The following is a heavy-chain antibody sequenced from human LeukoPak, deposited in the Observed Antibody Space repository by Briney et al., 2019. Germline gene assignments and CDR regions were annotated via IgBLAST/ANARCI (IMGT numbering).Heavy chain of an antibody. Sequence: KSSETLSLTCTVSGGSISSYYWSWIRQPPGKGLEWIGYIYYSGSTNYNPSLKSRVTISVDTSKNQFSLKLSSVIAADTAVYYCARDSGRIDGMDVWGQGTTVTASS. V-gene: IGHV4-59*01. J-gene: IGHJ6*02. CDR3: ARDSGRIDGMDV. CDR1: GGSISSYY. D-gene: IGHD1-26*01. CDR2: IYYSGST.